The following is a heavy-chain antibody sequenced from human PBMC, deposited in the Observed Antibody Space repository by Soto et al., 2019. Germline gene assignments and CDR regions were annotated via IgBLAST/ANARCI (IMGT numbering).Heavy chain of an antibody. V-gene: IGHV1-69*01. D-gene: IGHD2-2*01. J-gene: IGHJ6*02. Sequence: VQLVQSGAEVKKPGSSVKVYCKASGGTFSSYAISWVRQAPGQGLEWMGGIIPISGTANYAQKFHSRVTITADESTSTAYMELSSLRSAATSLYYCARSKGSSTSIEIYYYYYYGMDVWGQGTTVTVSS. CDR1: GGTFSSYA. CDR2: IIPISGTA. CDR3: ARSKGSSTSIEIYYYYYYGMDV.